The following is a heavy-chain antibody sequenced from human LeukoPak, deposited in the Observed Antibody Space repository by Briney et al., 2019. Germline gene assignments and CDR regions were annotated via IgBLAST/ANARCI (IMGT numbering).Heavy chain of an antibody. Sequence: SSETLSLTCTVSGGSISSGDYYWSWIRQPPGKGLEWIGYIYYSGSTYYNPSLKSRVTISVDTSKNQFSLKLSSVTAADTAVYYCARGPPGKGGPPKYWGQGTLVTVSS. D-gene: IGHD2-15*01. J-gene: IGHJ4*02. CDR2: IYYSGST. CDR1: GGSISSGDYY. V-gene: IGHV4-30-4*01. CDR3: ARGPPGKGGPPKY.